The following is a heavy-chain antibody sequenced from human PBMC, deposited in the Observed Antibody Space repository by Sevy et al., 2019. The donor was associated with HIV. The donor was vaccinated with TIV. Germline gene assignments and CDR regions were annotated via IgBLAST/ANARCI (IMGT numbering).Heavy chain of an antibody. CDR2: INAGNGNT. V-gene: IGHV1-3*01. J-gene: IGHJ4*02. CDR1: GYTFTSYA. CDR3: ASHYDSSGYYYDSGYYFDY. Sequence: ASVKVSCKASGYTFTSYAMHWVRQAPGQRLEWMGWINAGNGNTKYSQKFQGRVTITRDISASTAYMELSSLRSEDTAVYYCASHYDSSGYYYDSGYYFDYWGQGTLVTVSS. D-gene: IGHD3-22*01.